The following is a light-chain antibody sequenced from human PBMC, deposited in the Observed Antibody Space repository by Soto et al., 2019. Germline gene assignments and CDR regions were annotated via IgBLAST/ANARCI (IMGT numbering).Light chain of an antibody. CDR3: QHYGISSFT. CDR2: GAS. Sequence: EIVLTQSPGTLSLSPGERATLSCRASQSIISTTLAWYQQKPGQAPRLVIYGASSRATGIPDRFSGSGSGTDFTLTISRLEPEDFAVYYCQHYGISSFTFGQGTKLDTK. J-gene: IGKJ2*01. V-gene: IGKV3-20*01. CDR1: QSIISTT.